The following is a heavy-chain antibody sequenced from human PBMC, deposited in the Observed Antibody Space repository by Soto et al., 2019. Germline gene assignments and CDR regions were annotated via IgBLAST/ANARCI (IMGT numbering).Heavy chain of an antibody. Sequence: PGGSLRLSCAASGFTFSSFAMSWVRQAPGKGLGWVSAITGSGGSTYYADSVKGRFTISRDNSKNTLYLQMNSLRAEDTAVYYCANLGVVFCYYGMDVWGQGTTVTVSS. J-gene: IGHJ6*02. CDR3: ANLGVVFCYYGMDV. CDR2: ITGSGGST. D-gene: IGHD3-3*01. CDR1: GFTFSSFA. V-gene: IGHV3-23*01.